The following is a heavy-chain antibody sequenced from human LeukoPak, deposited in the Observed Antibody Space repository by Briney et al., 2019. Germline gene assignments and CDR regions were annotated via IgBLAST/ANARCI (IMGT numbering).Heavy chain of an antibody. Sequence: PGGSLRLSCAASGFIFSTYWMTWVRQAPGNGLEWVATIKYDGDEKFYVDSVTGRFTISRDNAKNSLYLQMNSLTAEDTAVYYCVRESFSRGDFNWGQGTLVSVSS. CDR3: VRESFSRGDFN. CDR1: GFIFSTYW. CDR2: IKYDGDEK. V-gene: IGHV3-7*04. D-gene: IGHD7-27*01. J-gene: IGHJ4*02.